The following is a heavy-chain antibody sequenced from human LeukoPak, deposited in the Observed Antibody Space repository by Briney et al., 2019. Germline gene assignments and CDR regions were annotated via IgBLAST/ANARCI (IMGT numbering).Heavy chain of an antibody. D-gene: IGHD6-19*01. J-gene: IGHJ6*02. CDR3: ARVVSGGSGLYYGMDV. V-gene: IGHV1-18*01. CDR1: GYTFTSSG. CDR2: ISAYNGNT. Sequence: ASVKVYCKASGYTFTSSGIRWVRQATGQGLKWMGWISAYNGNTNYAQKLQGRVTMTTDTSTSTAYMELRSLRTADTAVYYCARVVSGGSGLYYGMDVWGQGTTVTVSS.